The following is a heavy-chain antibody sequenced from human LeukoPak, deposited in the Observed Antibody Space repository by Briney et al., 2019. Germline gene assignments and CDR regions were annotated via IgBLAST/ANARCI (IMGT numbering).Heavy chain of an antibody. CDR1: GGSFSGYY. D-gene: IGHD3-3*01. CDR3: ARLRLEWLFRPYYFDY. CDR2: INHSGST. J-gene: IGHJ4*02. V-gene: IGHV4-34*01. Sequence: SETLSLTCAVYGGSFSGYYWSWIRQPPGKGLEWIGEINHSGSTNYNPSLKSRVTISVDTSKNQFSLKLSSVTAADTAVYYCARLRLEWLFRPYYFDYWGQGTLVTVSS.